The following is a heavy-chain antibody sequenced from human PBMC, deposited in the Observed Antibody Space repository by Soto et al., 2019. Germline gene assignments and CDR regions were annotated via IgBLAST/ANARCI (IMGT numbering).Heavy chain of an antibody. CDR2: IYYSGST. D-gene: IGHD3-3*01. J-gene: IGHJ6*02. V-gene: IGHV4-31*03. CDR3: ARDFSAEGMDV. CDR1: GGSIGSGGYY. Sequence: PSETLCLTCTVSGGSIGSGGYYWSWIRQHPGKGLEWIGYIYYSGSTYYNPSLKSRVTISVDTSKNQFSLKLSSVTAADTAVYYCARDFSAEGMDVWGQGTTVTVSS.